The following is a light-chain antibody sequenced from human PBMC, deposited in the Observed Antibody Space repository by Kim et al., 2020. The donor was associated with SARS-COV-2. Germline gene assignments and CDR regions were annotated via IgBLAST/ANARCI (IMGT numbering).Light chain of an antibody. CDR3: QVWDSGTV. J-gene: IGLJ2*01. Sequence: SVTGGRTARIPCGGNNIGNKNVHWSQQRPGQAPVLVIYRDNNRPSGIPERFSGSNSGRTATLTISGAQAGDEADYYCQVWDSGTVFGGGTQLTVL. CDR1: NIGNKN. CDR2: RDN. V-gene: IGLV3-9*01.